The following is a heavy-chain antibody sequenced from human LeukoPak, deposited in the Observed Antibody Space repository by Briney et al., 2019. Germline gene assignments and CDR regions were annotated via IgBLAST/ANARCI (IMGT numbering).Heavy chain of an antibody. CDR1: GFKFRDHW. J-gene: IGHJ4*02. Sequence: GGSLRLSCAVSGFKFRDHWMDWVRQAPGKGLEWVSSISSSSSYIYYADSVKGRFTISRDNAKNSLYLQMNSLRAEDTAVYYCARGSKQLVRTLNYWGQGTLVTVSS. V-gene: IGHV3-21*01. D-gene: IGHD6-6*01. CDR2: ISSSSSYI. CDR3: ARGSKQLVRTLNY.